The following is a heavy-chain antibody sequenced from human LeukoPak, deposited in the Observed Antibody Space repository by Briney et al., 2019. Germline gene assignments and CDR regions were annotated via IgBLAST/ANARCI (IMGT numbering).Heavy chain of an antibody. CDR3: ARGYDYAPLGTPDY. Sequence: ASVKVSCKASVYTFTSYDINWVRQATGQGLEWMGWMNPNSGNTGYAQKFQGRVTMTRNTSISTAYMELSSLRSEDTAVYYCARGYDYAPLGTPDYWGQGTLVTVSS. V-gene: IGHV1-8*01. CDR2: MNPNSGNT. J-gene: IGHJ4*02. D-gene: IGHD3-16*01. CDR1: VYTFTSYD.